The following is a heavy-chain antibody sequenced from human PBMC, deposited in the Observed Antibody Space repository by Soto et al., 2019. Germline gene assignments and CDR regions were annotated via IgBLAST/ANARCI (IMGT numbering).Heavy chain of an antibody. CDR2: IYPSDSDT. J-gene: IGHJ4*02. Sequence: PVELLKNSWNGARDIFVSHWIAWVRQVPGKGLELMGIIYPSDSDTRYRPSFQGQVTISADKSINTAYLQWRSLKASDTAMYYCARGLYFEYWGQGTQVTVSS. CDR3: ARGLYFEY. CDR1: RDIFVSHW. V-gene: IGHV5-51*01.